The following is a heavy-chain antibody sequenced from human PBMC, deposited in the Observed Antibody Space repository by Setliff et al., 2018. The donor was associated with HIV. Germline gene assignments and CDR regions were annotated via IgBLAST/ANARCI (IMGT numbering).Heavy chain of an antibody. CDR1: GYTFTSYG. CDR3: ARIKARDDVFDI. Sequence: WASVKVSCKASGYTFTSYGISWVRQAPGQGLEWMGWISGYNGITKYSQKLQGRVTMTTDTSTSTAYMELRSLRSDDTAVYYCARIKARDDVFDIWGQGTMVTVSS. J-gene: IGHJ3*02. D-gene: IGHD3-16*02. V-gene: IGHV1-18*01. CDR2: ISGYNGIT.